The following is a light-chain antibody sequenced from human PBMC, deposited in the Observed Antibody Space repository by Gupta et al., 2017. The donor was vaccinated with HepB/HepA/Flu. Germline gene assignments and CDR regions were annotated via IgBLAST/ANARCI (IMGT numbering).Light chain of an antibody. Sequence: ENVMTQSPATLSVSPGERATLSCRASQSVTSNLAWYQQKPGQAPRLLIYAASTRSAGTPDRFRGSGSGTDFTLTISILHSEDFAVYYFQQENDWHPTFGGGTKVEIK. J-gene: IGKJ4*01. V-gene: IGKV3-15*01. CDR1: QSVTSN. CDR3: QQENDWHPT. CDR2: AAS.